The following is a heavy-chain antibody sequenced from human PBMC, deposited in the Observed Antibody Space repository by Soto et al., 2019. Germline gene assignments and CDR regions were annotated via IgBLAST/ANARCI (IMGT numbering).Heavy chain of an antibody. D-gene: IGHD2-2*01. Sequence: GGSLRLSCAASGFTFSSYGMHWVRQAPGKGLEWVAVISYDGSNKYYADSVKGRFTISRDNSKNTLYLQMNSLRAEDTAVYYCAKDYVVVPAAVGEAGMDVWGQGTTVTVSS. J-gene: IGHJ6*02. CDR1: GFTFSSYG. CDR3: AKDYVVVPAAVGEAGMDV. CDR2: ISYDGSNK. V-gene: IGHV3-30*18.